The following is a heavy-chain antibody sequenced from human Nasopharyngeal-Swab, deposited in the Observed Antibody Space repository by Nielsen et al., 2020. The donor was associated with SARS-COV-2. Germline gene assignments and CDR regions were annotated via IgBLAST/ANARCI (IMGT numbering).Heavy chain of an antibody. V-gene: IGHV3-30*18. CDR3: AKTVEYYGSGEGYYGMDV. CDR2: ISYDGSNK. CDR1: GFTFSSYG. Sequence: GVSLKISCAASGFTFSSYGMHWVRQAPGKGLEWVAVISYDGSNKYYADSVKGRFTISRDNSKNTLYLQMNSLRAEDTAVYYCAKTVEYYGSGEGYYGMDVWGQGTTVTVSS. J-gene: IGHJ6*02. D-gene: IGHD3-10*01.